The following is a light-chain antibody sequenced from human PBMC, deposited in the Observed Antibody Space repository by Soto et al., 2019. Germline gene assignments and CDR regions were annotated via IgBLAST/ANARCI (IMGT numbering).Light chain of an antibody. CDR2: EGS. J-gene: IGLJ1*01. Sequence: QSALPQPASVSGSPGQSITISCTGTSSDVGSYNLVSWYQQHPGKAPKLMIYEGSKRPLGVSNRFSGSKSGNTASLTISGLQAEDEADYYCCSYAGSGTSSYVFGTGTKVTVL. CDR1: SSDVGSYNL. V-gene: IGLV2-23*01. CDR3: CSYAGSGTSSYV.